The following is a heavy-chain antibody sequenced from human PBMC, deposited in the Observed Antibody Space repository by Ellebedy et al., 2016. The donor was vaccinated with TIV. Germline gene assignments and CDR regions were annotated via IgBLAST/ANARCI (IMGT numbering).Heavy chain of an antibody. V-gene: IGHV1-18*01. CDR3: ARVMQWLVGPYYFDY. Sequence: ASVKVSCKASGYTFTSYGISWVRQAPGQGLEWMGWISAYNGNTNYAQKLQGRVTMTTDTSTSTAYMELRSLRSDDTAVYYCARVMQWLVGPYYFDYWGQGTLVTVSS. D-gene: IGHD6-19*01. J-gene: IGHJ4*02. CDR2: ISAYNGNT. CDR1: GYTFTSYG.